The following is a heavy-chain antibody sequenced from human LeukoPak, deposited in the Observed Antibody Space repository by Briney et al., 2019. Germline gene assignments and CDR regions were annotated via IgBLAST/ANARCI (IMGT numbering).Heavy chain of an antibody. J-gene: IGHJ4*02. Sequence: PSETLSLTCAVSGGSISSSNWWSWVRQPPGKGLEWIGEIYHSGSTNYNPSLKSRVTISVDKSKNQFSLKLSSVTAADTAVYYCARDPFDEGSYFDYWGQGTLVTVSS. CDR1: GGSISSSNW. D-gene: IGHD3-9*01. CDR2: IYHSGST. V-gene: IGHV4-4*02. CDR3: ARDPFDEGSYFDY.